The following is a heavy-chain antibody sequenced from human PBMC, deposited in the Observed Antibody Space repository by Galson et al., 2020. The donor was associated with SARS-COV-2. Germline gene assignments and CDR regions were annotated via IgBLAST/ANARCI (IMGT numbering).Heavy chain of an antibody. D-gene: IGHD4-4*01. Sequence: ASVKVSCKASGYTFTSYYMHWVRQAPGHGLEWMGIINPSGGSTSYAQKFQGRVTMTRDTSTSTVYMELSSLRSEDTAVYYCARDPTVTTHLGDYLYYYYGMDVWGQGTTVTVSS. CDR1: GYTFTSYY. CDR2: INPSGGST. CDR3: ARDPTVTTHLGDYLYYYYGMDV. V-gene: IGHV1-46*01. J-gene: IGHJ6*02.